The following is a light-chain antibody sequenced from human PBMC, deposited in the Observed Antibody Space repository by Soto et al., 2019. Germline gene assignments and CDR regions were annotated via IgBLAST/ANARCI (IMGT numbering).Light chain of an antibody. CDR2: GTS. CDR3: QQYHSSLWT. J-gene: IGKJ1*01. Sequence: PGERATLSCRASQSVSSTYLAWYQQQPGQAPRLLMSGTSNRATGTPDRFSGSGSGTDFTLTISRLEPEDFAVYYCQQYHSSLWTFGQGTKVDIK. CDR1: QSVSSTY. V-gene: IGKV3-20*01.